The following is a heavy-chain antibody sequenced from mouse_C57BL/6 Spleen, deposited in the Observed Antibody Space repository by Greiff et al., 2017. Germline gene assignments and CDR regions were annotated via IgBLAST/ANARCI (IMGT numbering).Heavy chain of an antibody. D-gene: IGHD3-2*02. CDR1: GYTFTSYW. Sequence: QVQLQQPGAELVKPGASVKLSCKASGYTFTSYWMHWVKQRPGQGLEWIGMIHPNSGSTNYNEKFKSKATLTVDKSSSTAYMQLSSLTSEDSAVYYCARGGSSGYYAMYYWGQGTSGTVSS. V-gene: IGHV1-64*01. J-gene: IGHJ4*01. CDR2: IHPNSGST. CDR3: ARGGSSGYYAMYY.